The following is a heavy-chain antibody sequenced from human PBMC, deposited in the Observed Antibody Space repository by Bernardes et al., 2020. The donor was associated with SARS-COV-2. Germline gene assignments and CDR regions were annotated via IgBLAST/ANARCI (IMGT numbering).Heavy chain of an antibody. CDR1: GFTFSRSA. Sequence: GGSLRLSCAASGFTFSRSAMSWVRQSPGKGLEWVSTLSASGAATYYADSVKGRFTISRDNSRNTLYLQVNSLRSDDTALYYCARPPGGVIAYFDYWGQGTAVTVSS. V-gene: IGHV3-23*01. CDR2: LSASGAAT. D-gene: IGHD3-16*02. CDR3: ARPPGGVIAYFDY. J-gene: IGHJ4*03.